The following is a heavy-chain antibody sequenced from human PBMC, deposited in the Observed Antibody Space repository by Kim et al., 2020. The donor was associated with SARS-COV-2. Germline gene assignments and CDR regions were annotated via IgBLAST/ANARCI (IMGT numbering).Heavy chain of an antibody. CDR2: IRSKAYGGTT. CDR1: GFTFGDYA. D-gene: IGHD4-17*01. J-gene: IGHJ4*02. CDR3: TRATTAEGY. V-gene: IGHV3-49*04. Sequence: GGSLRLSCTASGFTFGDYAMSWVRQAPGKGLEWVGFIRSKAYGGTTEYAASVKGRFTISRDDSKSIAYLQMNSLKTEDTAVYYCTRATTAEGYWGQGTLVTVSS.